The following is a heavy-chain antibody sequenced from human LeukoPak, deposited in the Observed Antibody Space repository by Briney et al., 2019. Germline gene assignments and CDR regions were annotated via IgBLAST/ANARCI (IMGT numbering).Heavy chain of an antibody. CDR2: IDSDDDK. CDR1: GFTLITRGIR. Sequence: SGPTLVNPSQTLTLTFTFSGFTLITRGIRVSWIRHPQGKALEWLARIDSDDDKFSSTSLKTRLTISKDTSKNQVVLTMTSMDPVDTATYYCARTPYCGGDCYVDYWGQGTLVTVSS. D-gene: IGHD2-21*02. V-gene: IGHV2-70D*14. J-gene: IGHJ4*02. CDR3: ARTPYCGGDCYVDY.